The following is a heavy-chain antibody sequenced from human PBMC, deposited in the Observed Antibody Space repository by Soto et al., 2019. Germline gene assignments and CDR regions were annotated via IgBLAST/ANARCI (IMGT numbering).Heavy chain of an antibody. Sequence: SETLSLTCTVSGGSISSYYWSWIRQPPGKGLEWIGYIYYSGSTNYNPSLKSRVTISVDTSKNQFSLKLSSVTAADTAVYYCARDNLAAVVPAATVMWSLGWFAPWGQGTLVTVP. J-gene: IGHJ5*02. V-gene: IGHV4-59*01. CDR1: GGSISSYY. D-gene: IGHD2-2*01. CDR2: IYYSGST. CDR3: ARDNLAAVVPAATVMWSLGWFAP.